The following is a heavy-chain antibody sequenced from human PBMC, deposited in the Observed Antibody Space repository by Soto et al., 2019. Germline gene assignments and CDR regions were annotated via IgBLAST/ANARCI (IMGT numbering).Heavy chain of an antibody. D-gene: IGHD2-15*01. V-gene: IGHV4-30-4*01. Sequence: SETLSLTCTVSGGSISSGDYYWSWIRQPPGKGLEWIGYIYYSGSTYYNPSLKSRVTISVDTSKNQFSLKLSSVTAADTAVYYCARGEGIGGYYYYGMDVWGQGTTVTVSS. CDR3: ARGEGIGGYYYYGMDV. CDR1: GGSISSGDYY. CDR2: IYYSGST. J-gene: IGHJ6*02.